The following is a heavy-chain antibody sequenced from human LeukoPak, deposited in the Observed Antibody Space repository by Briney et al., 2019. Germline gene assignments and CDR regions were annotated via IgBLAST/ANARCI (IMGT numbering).Heavy chain of an antibody. CDR1: GGSISSSSYY. Sequence: SETLSLTCTVSGGSISSSSYYWGWIRQPPGKGLEWIGSIYYSGSTYYNPSLKSRVTISVDTSKNQFSLKLSSVTAADTAVYYCARTLRKPGIAVAGTDIVGSSRFDYWGQGTLVTVSS. CDR3: ARTLRKPGIAVAGTDIVGSSRFDY. CDR2: IYYSGST. J-gene: IGHJ4*02. V-gene: IGHV4-39*01. D-gene: IGHD6-19*01.